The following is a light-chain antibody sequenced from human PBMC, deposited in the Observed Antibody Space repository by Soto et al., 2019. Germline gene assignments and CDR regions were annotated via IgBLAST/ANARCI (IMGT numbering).Light chain of an antibody. CDR1: QFVSSR. CDR2: DTS. Sequence: DIVVTQSPATLSASPGERVTLSCRASQFVSSRLAWYQQRPGQVPRLLISDTSTRAPGISARFSGSGSGTAFTLPISSLQSEDFAVYYCQEYIQWPPGMFGPGTTVDIK. V-gene: IGKV3-15*01. J-gene: IGKJ1*01. CDR3: QEYIQWPPGM.